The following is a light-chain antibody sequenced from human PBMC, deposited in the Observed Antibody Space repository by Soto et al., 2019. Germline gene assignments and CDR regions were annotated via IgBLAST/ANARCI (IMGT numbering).Light chain of an antibody. CDR1: KLGDKY. CDR2: QDS. Sequence: SYELTQPPSVSVSPGQTASITCSGDKLGDKYACWYQQKPGQSPVLVIYQDSKRPSGIPERFSGSNSGNTATLTISGTQAMDEADYYCQAWDSHTVVFGGGTKVTVL. CDR3: QAWDSHTVV. J-gene: IGLJ2*01. V-gene: IGLV3-1*01.